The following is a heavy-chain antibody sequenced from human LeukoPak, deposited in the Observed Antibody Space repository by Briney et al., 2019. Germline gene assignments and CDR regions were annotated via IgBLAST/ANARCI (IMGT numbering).Heavy chain of an antibody. Sequence: ASVKVSCKASGYTFTSYYMHWVRQAPGQGLEWMGIINPSGGSTSYAQKFQGRVTMTRDTSTSTVYTELSSLRSEDTAVYYCAREETVAYYFDYWGQGTLVTVSS. V-gene: IGHV1-46*01. CDR3: AREETVAYYFDY. CDR1: GYTFTSYY. CDR2: INPSGGST. J-gene: IGHJ4*02.